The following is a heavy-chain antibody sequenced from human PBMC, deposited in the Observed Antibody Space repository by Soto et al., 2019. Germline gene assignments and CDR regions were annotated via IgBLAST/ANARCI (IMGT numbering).Heavy chain of an antibody. Sequence: PSETLSLTCAVYGGSFSGYYWSWIRQPPGKGLEWIGEINHSGSTNYNPSLKSRVTISVDTSKNQFSLKLSSVTAADTAVYYCARRAYAYSSSWYVPWYYFDYWGQGTLVTVSS. CDR2: INHSGST. D-gene: IGHD6-13*01. CDR1: GGSFSGYY. J-gene: IGHJ4*02. V-gene: IGHV4-34*01. CDR3: ARRAYAYSSSWYVPWYYFDY.